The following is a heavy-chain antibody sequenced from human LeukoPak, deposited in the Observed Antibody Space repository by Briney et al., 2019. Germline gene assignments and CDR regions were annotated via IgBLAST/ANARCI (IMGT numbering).Heavy chain of an antibody. V-gene: IGHV4-34*01. CDR2: INHSGST. Sequence: PSETLSLTCAVYGGSFSGYYWSRIRQPPGKGLEWIGEINHSGSTNYNPSLKSRVTISVDTSKNQFSLKLSSVTAADTAVYYCARGREVRGVIIRYYYYYGMDVWGQGTTVTVSS. D-gene: IGHD3-10*01. CDR1: GGSFSGYY. J-gene: IGHJ6*02. CDR3: ARGREVRGVIIRYYYYYGMDV.